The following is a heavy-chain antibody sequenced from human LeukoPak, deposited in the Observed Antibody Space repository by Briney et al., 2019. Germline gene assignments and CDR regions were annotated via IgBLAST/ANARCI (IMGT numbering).Heavy chain of an antibody. J-gene: IGHJ3*02. CDR1: GASISNYY. Sequence: SETLSLTCTVSGASISNYYWSWIRQSPGKGLEWIGFIDYSGTTNYNPSLKSRVTISVDMSKNQFSLKLSSVTAADTAVYYCALDTSGWSDDSFDIWGRGTMVTV. CDR3: ALDTSGWSDDSFDI. CDR2: IDYSGTT. V-gene: IGHV4-59*01. D-gene: IGHD6-19*01.